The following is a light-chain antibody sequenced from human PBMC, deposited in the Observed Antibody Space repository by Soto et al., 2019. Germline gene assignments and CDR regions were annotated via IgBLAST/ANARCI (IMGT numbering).Light chain of an antibody. CDR1: SSDVGASNY. CDR3: SSSAGPKHMV. Sequence: QSALTQPPSASGSPGQSVTISCTGTSSDVGASNYVSWYQQHPGKAPKLMISEVNKRPSGVPDRFSGSKSGNTASLTVSGLQAEDEADYYCSSSAGPKHMVFGGGTKLTVL. CDR2: EVN. J-gene: IGLJ2*01. V-gene: IGLV2-8*01.